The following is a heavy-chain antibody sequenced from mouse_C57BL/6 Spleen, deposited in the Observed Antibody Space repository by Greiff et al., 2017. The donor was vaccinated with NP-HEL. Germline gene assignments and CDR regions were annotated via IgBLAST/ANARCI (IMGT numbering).Heavy chain of an antibody. CDR2: IYPGDGDT. Sequence: VQLQQSGAELVKPGASVKISCKASGYAFSSYWMNWVKQRPGKGLEWIGQIYPGDGDTNYNGKFKGKATLTADKSSSTAYMQLSSLTSEDSAVYFWAREGSKVVATRYAMDYWGQGTSVTVSS. J-gene: IGHJ4*01. CDR3: AREGSKVVATRYAMDY. V-gene: IGHV1-80*01. D-gene: IGHD1-1*01. CDR1: GYAFSSYW.